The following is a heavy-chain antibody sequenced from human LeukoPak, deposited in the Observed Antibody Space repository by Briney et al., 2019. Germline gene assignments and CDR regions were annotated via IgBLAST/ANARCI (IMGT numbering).Heavy chain of an antibody. Sequence: ASVKVPCKASGYTFTSYGISWVRQAPGQGLEWIRWISAYNGNTNYAQKLQGRVTMTTDTSTSTAYMELRSLRSDDTAVYYCARVSKYSGYDYTYYYYYGMDVWGQGTTVTVSS. V-gene: IGHV1-18*01. CDR2: ISAYNGNT. J-gene: IGHJ6*02. CDR3: ARVSKYSGYDYTYYYYYGMDV. D-gene: IGHD5-12*01. CDR1: GYTFTSYG.